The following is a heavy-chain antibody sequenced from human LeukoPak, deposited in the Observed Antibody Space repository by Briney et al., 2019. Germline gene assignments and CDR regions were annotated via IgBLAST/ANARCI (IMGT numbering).Heavy chain of an antibody. V-gene: IGHV3-30*02. CDR3: AKMGYCSGGSCSDY. Sequence: GGSLRLSCAASGFTFSSYGMHWVRQAPGKGLEWVAFIRHDGSNKYYADSVKGRFTISRDNSKNTLYLQMNSLRAEDTAVYYCAKMGYCSGGSCSDYWGQGTLVTVSS. CDR1: GFTFSSYG. J-gene: IGHJ4*02. CDR2: IRHDGSNK. D-gene: IGHD2-15*01.